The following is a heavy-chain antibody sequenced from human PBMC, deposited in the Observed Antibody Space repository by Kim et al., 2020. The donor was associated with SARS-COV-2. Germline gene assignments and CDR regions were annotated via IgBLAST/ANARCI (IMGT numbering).Heavy chain of an antibody. V-gene: IGHV4-4*02. Sequence: SETLSLTCAVSGGSISSSNWWSWVRQPPGKGLEWIGEIYHSGSTNYNPSLKSRVTISVDKSKNQFSLKLSSVTAADTAVYYCARDGAETYYYYGMDVWGQGTTVTVSS. J-gene: IGHJ6*02. CDR2: IYHSGST. CDR1: GGSISSSNW. CDR3: ARDGAETYYYYGMDV. D-gene: IGHD4-17*01.